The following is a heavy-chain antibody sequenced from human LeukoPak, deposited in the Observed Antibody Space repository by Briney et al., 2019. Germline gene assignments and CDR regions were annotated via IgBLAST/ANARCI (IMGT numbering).Heavy chain of an antibody. CDR3: VRGSGWLTSH. CDR2: IKRDGSDK. D-gene: IGHD6-19*01. Sequence: GGSLRLSCAASGFTFSSYWMNWVRQAPGKGLEWVANIKRDGSDKNYVDSVKGRFTISRDNAKDSLYLQMNGLRADDTAVYYCVRGSGWLTSHWGQGTMVTVSS. CDR1: GFTFSSYW. V-gene: IGHV3-7*04. J-gene: IGHJ3*01.